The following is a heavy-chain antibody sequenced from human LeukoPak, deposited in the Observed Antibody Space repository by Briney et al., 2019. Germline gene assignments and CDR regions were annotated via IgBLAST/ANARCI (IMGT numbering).Heavy chain of an antibody. CDR3: ARGQSYGSGSYYEDNWFDP. CDR1: GYTFTSYD. J-gene: IGHJ5*02. V-gene: IGHV1-8*01. D-gene: IGHD3-10*01. CDR2: MNPNSGNT. Sequence: ASVKVSCKASGYTFTSYDINWVRQATGQGLEWMGWMNPNSGNTGYAQKFQGRVTMTRNTSISTAYMEPSSLRSEDTAVYYCARGQSYGSGSYYEDNWFDPWGQGTLVTVSS.